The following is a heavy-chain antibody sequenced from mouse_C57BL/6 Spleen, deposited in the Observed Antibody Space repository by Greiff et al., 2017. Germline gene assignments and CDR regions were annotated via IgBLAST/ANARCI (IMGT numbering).Heavy chain of an antibody. CDR1: GYTFTDYE. Sequence: VQLQQSGAELVRPGASVTLSCKASGYTFTDYEMHWVKQTPVHGLEWIGAIDPETGGTAYNQKFKGKAILTADKSSSTAYMELRSLTSEDSAVYYCTSYYYGSSLDYWGQGTTLTVSS. D-gene: IGHD1-1*01. J-gene: IGHJ2*01. CDR3: TSYYYGSSLDY. V-gene: IGHV1-15*01. CDR2: IDPETGGT.